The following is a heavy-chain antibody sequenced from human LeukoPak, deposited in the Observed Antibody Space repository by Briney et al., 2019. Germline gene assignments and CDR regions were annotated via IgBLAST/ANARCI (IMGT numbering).Heavy chain of an antibody. Sequence: GGSLRLSCAVSGFTFTNEAMGWVRQLRGGGLEWVSTISPGGGTTYYAESMKGRFTISRDNSKSTLYLEMNSLRAEDTAVYYCANRGTSGYMEMDYWGQGTLVTVSS. J-gene: IGHJ4*02. CDR1: GFTFTNEA. V-gene: IGHV3-23*01. CDR3: ANRGTSGYMEMDY. D-gene: IGHD3-22*01. CDR2: ISPGGGTT.